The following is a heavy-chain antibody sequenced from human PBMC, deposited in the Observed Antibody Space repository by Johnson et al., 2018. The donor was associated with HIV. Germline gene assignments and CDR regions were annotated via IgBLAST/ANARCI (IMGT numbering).Heavy chain of an antibody. V-gene: IGHV3-30*04. Sequence: QVQLVESGGGVVQPGRSLRLSCAGSGFTFSSYAFHWVRQAPAKGLEWVAAISYDGSDKYHADSVKGRFTISRDDSKNTLYLQMNSLKTEDTAVYYCTTQQRADAFDIWGQGTMVTVSS. CDR1: GFTFSSYA. CDR3: TTQQRADAFDI. J-gene: IGHJ3*02. D-gene: IGHD6-13*01. CDR2: ISYDGSDK.